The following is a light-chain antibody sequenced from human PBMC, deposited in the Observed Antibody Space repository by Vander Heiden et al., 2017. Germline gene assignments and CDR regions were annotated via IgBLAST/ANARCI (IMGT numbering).Light chain of an antibody. CDR1: SSDVGGYND. J-gene: IGLJ3*02. Sequence: QSALTQPSPVSWSPGQYLTISCTGTSSDVGGYNDVTWYQQHTGKAPKVMIVDVSNRPSGGSNRVSCSKSGNTATITTTVLQAEEDADYYCSSHKSRSTRWVFGGGTKLTVL. V-gene: IGLV2-14*01. CDR2: DVS. CDR3: SSHKSRSTRWV.